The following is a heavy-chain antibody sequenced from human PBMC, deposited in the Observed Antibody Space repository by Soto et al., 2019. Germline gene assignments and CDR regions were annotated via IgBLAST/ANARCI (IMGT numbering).Heavy chain of an antibody. Sequence: GGSLRLSCAASGFTFSSYWMHWVRQAPGKGLVWVSRINSDGSSASYAYSVKGRFTISRDNAKNTLYLQMNSLRAEDTAVYYCARRDYSSGWYEGVYWGQGTLVTVSA. J-gene: IGHJ4*02. D-gene: IGHD6-19*01. CDR3: ARRDYSSGWYEGVY. CDR1: GFTFSSYW. V-gene: IGHV3-74*01. CDR2: INSDGSSA.